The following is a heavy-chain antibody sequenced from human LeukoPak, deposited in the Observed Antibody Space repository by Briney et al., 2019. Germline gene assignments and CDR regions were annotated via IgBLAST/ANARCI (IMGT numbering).Heavy chain of an antibody. D-gene: IGHD3-22*01. CDR1: GDSISGPY. CDR3: ARAPPPYYYDSSGYSSHGFDI. J-gene: IGHJ3*02. CDR2: THYTGET. Sequence: PSETLSLTCNVSGDSISGPYWNWIRQSPGRGLEWIGYTHYTGETNYNPSLKSRLTMSVDTSNNQVYLRLSSVTAADTAVYYCARAPPPYYYDSSGYSSHGFDIWGQGTMVTVSS. V-gene: IGHV4-59*11.